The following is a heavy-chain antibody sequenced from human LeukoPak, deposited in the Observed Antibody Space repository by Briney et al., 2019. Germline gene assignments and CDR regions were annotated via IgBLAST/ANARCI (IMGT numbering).Heavy chain of an antibody. CDR1: GFTFSDYS. J-gene: IGHJ4*02. D-gene: IGHD5-24*01. V-gene: IGHV3-48*01. CDR3: ARDYKYAFDN. Sequence: PGGPLRLSCAASGFTFSDYSMNWVRQAPGKGLEWMSYIGISSGNTKYADSVKGRFTISGDKAKNSLYLQMNSLRVEDTAVYYCARDYKYAFDNWGQGTLVTVSS. CDR2: IGISSGNT.